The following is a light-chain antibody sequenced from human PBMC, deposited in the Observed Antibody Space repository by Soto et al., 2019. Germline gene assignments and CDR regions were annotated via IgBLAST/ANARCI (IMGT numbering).Light chain of an antibody. V-gene: IGLV2-14*01. CDR3: SSYTSSNTFVV. Sequence: QSVLTQPASVSGSPGQPITISCTGTSSDVGGYNYVSWYQQHPGKAPKLMIYEVSNRPSGVSSRFSGSKSGNTASLTISGLQAEDEADYYCSSYTSSNTFVVFGGGTKVTVL. J-gene: IGLJ2*01. CDR1: SSDVGGYNY. CDR2: EVS.